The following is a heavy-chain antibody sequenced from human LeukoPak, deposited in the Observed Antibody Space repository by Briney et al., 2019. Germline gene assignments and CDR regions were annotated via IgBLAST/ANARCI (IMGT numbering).Heavy chain of an antibody. CDR3: ARLHHSKIPTQSIAARPVLDY. V-gene: IGHV4-34*01. CDR2: INHSGST. J-gene: IGHJ4*02. Sequence: SETLSLTCAVYGGSFSGYYWSWIRQPPGKGLEWIGEINHSGSTNYNPSLKSRVTISVDTSKNQFSLKLSSVTAADTAVYYCARLHHSKIPTQSIAARPVLDYWGQGTLVTVSS. CDR1: GGSFSGYY. D-gene: IGHD6-6*01.